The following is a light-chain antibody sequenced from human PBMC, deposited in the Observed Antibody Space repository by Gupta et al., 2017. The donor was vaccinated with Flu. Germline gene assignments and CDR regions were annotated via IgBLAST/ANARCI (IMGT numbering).Light chain of an antibody. Sequence: DIQMTQSPSSLSASIGDRVTITCRASQNIFTWLAWYQRKPGKVPKLLIYKASSLKSGVPSRFSGSGSGTEFTLTISSLQPDDYATYYCQQDHDSWTSGQGTKVEIQ. V-gene: IGKV1-5*03. CDR2: KAS. J-gene: IGKJ1*01. CDR1: QNIFTW. CDR3: QQDHDSWT.